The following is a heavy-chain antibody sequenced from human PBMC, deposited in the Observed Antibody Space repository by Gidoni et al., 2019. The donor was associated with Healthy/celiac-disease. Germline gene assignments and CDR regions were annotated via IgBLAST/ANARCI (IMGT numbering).Heavy chain of an antibody. J-gene: IGHJ4*02. CDR3: ARVVGPVRLGELSSTFDY. D-gene: IGHD3-16*02. V-gene: IGHV4-59*01. CDR1: GGSIPTSY. CDR2: IYYSGST. Sequence: QVQLQESGPGLAKPSETLSLTCPVPGGSIPTSYWSWIRQPPGKGLEWIWYIYYSGSTNYNPSLKSRVTISVDTSKNQFSLKLSSVTAADTAVYYCARVVGPVRLGELSSTFDYWGQGTLVTVSS.